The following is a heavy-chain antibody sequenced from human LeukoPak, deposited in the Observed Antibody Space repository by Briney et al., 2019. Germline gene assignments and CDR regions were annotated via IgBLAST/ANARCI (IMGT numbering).Heavy chain of an antibody. CDR2: IYSGGST. J-gene: IGHJ4*02. Sequence: GGSLRLSCEASGFTVSSNYMSWVRQAPGQGLEWVSVIYSGGSTYYEDSVKGRFTISRDNSKNTLYLQMNSMRAEDTAVYYCARAEKATIFDYWGQGTLVTVSS. CDR3: ARAEKATIFDY. D-gene: IGHD5-24*01. V-gene: IGHV3-53*01. CDR1: GFTVSSNY.